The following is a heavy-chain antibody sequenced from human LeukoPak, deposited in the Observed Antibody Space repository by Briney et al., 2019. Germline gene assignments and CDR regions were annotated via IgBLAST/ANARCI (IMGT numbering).Heavy chain of an antibody. CDR3: ARRHYYDSSGYYYYGMDV. CDR1: GGSISSGGYY. Sequence: SETLSLTCAVSGGSISSGGYYWSWIRQHPGKGLEWIGYIYYSGSTYYNPSLKSRVTISVDTSKNQFSLKLSSVTAADTAVYYCARRHYYDSSGYYYYGMDVWGQGTTVTVSS. CDR2: IYYSGST. D-gene: IGHD3-22*01. J-gene: IGHJ6*02. V-gene: IGHV4-31*11.